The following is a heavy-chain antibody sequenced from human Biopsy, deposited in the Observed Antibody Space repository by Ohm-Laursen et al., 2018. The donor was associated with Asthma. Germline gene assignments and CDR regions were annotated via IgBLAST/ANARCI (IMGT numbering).Heavy chain of an antibody. CDR1: RFAYA. Sequence: SLRLSCAASRFAYAMHWVRQAPGKGLEWVAVISYDGSSIYYADSVKGRFTISRDNSKNTLSLQMNSLTAEDTAVYYCAREGVAGTHIEDWGQGTLVTVSS. D-gene: IGHD6-19*01. CDR2: ISYDGSSI. J-gene: IGHJ4*02. V-gene: IGHV3-30-3*01. CDR3: AREGVAGTHIED.